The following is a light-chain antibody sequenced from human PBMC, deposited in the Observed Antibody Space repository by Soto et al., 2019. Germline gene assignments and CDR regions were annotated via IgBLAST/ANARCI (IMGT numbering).Light chain of an antibody. Sequence: QSALTQPASVSGSPGQSITISCTGTSSDVGGYNYVSWYQQHPGIAPKLMISEVSNRPSGVSNRFSGSKSGNTASLTISGLQAEDEADYYCSSYTSSSTLVFGGGPKLTFL. CDR2: EVS. CDR1: SSDVGGYNY. J-gene: IGLJ2*01. V-gene: IGLV2-14*01. CDR3: SSYTSSSTLV.